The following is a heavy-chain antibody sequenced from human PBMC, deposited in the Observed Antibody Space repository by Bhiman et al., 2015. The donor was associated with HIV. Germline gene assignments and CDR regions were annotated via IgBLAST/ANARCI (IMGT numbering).Heavy chain of an antibody. J-gene: IGHJ4*02. CDR1: GFTFSSYA. CDR3: AKGGIAAAGNGDNYFDY. D-gene: IGHD6-13*01. CDR2: ISYDASKQ. V-gene: IGHV3-30*04. Sequence: QVQLVESGGGVVQPGRSLRLSCAASGFTFSSYAMHWVRQAPGKGLEWVAVISYDASKQYYADSVKGRFTISRDNSKNTVYLQMNSLRVEDTAVYHCAKGGIAAAGNGDNYFDYWGQGTLVTVSS.